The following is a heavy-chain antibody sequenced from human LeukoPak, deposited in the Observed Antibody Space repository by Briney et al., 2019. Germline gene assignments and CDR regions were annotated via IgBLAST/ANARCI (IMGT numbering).Heavy chain of an antibody. CDR1: GGSISSYY. CDR2: IYTSGST. D-gene: IGHD2-2*02. CDR3: ARDRGYCSSTSCYNAFDI. Sequence: SETLSLTCTVSGGSISSYYWSWIRQPAGKGLEWIGRIYTSGSTNYNPSLKSRVTMSVDTSKNQFSLKLSSVTAADTAVYYCARDRGYCSSTSCYNAFDIWGQGTMVAVSS. V-gene: IGHV4-4*07. J-gene: IGHJ3*02.